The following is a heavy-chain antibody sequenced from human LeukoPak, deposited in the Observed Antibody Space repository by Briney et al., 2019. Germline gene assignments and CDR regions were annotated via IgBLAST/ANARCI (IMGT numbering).Heavy chain of an antibody. Sequence: PGGSLRLSCAASEFTFSSYWMSWVRQAPGKGLEWVANIKQDGSEKYFVDSVKGRFTISRGNAKNSLYLQMNSLRAEDTAVYYCARGRIGATSFDYWGQGTLVTVSS. D-gene: IGHD3-16*01. J-gene: IGHJ4*02. CDR3: ARGRIGATSFDY. CDR2: IKQDGSEK. V-gene: IGHV3-7*03. CDR1: EFTFSSYW.